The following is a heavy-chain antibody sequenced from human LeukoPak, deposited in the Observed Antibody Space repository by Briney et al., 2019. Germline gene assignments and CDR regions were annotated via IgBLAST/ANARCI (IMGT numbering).Heavy chain of an antibody. V-gene: IGHV1-18*01. D-gene: IGHD6-19*01. CDR1: GYTFTSYG. CDR2: ISAYNGNT. J-gene: IGHJ5*02. CDR3: ARDRTIAVASTHWFDP. Sequence: GASVKVSCKASGYTFTSYGISWVRQAPGQGLEWMGWISAYNGNTNYAQKLQGRVTMTTDTSTSTAYMELRSLRSDDTAVYYCARDRTIAVASTHWFDPWGQGTLVTVSS.